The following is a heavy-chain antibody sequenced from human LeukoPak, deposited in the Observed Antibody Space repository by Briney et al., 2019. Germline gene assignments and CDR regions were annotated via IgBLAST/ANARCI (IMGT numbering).Heavy chain of an antibody. CDR1: GFTFSSHA. Sequence: GGSLRLSCAASGFTFSSHAMSWVRQAPGKGLEWVSPISGSGGSTYYADSVKGRFTISRDNSKNTLYLQMNSLRAEDTAVYYCAKGRSSGWYGVSYYYGMDVWGQGTTVTVSS. V-gene: IGHV3-23*01. D-gene: IGHD6-19*01. CDR2: ISGSGGST. J-gene: IGHJ6*02. CDR3: AKGRSSGWYGVSYYYGMDV.